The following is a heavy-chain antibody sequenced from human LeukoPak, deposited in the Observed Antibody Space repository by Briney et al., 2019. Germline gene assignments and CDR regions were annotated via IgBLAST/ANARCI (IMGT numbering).Heavy chain of an antibody. J-gene: IGHJ4*02. CDR3: ARAYGDQGDDY. CDR2: INPSGGST. CDR1: GYTFANFH. V-gene: IGHV1-46*01. Sequence: DSVKVSCKASGYTFANFHMHWVRQAPGQGLEWMGVINPSGGSTNYAQRFQGRVTMTRDTSTSTVYMELSSLRSEDTAVYYCARAYGDQGDDYWGQGTLVTVSS. D-gene: IGHD4-17*01.